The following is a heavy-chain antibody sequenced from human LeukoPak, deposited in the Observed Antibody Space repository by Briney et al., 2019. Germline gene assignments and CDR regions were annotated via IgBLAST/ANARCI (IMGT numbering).Heavy chain of an antibody. Sequence: GASVKVSCKASGDTFSRYAISWVRQAPGQGLKWMGGIIPIFGTADYAQKFQGRVTITADESTSTAYMKLSSLRSEDTAVYYCARGRPYAFDIWGQGTMVTVSS. V-gene: IGHV1-69*13. CDR2: IIPIFGTA. CDR3: ARGRPYAFDI. CDR1: GDTFSRYA. J-gene: IGHJ3*02.